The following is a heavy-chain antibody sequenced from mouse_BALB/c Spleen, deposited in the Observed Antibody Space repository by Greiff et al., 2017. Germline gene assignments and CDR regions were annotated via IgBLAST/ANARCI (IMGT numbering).Heavy chain of an antibody. D-gene: IGHD1-1*02. V-gene: IGHV5-17*02. Sequence: DVKLQESGGGLVQPGGSRKLSCAASGFTFSSFGMHWVRQAPEKGLEWVAYISSGSSTIYYADTVKGRFTISRDNPKNTLFLQMTSLRSEDTAMYYCARSNYDAMDYWGQGTSVTVSS. CDR1: GFTFSSFG. CDR3: ARSNYDAMDY. CDR2: ISSGSSTI. J-gene: IGHJ4*01.